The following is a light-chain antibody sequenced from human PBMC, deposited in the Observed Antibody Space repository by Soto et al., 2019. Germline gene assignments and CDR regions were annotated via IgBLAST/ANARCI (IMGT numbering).Light chain of an antibody. CDR3: QQANSFPLT. CDR2: AAS. J-gene: IGKJ4*01. Sequence: DIQITQSPSSLSASIRDRVTITCRASQGISIYLNWYQHKPGKAPKALIHAASSLQRGVPSGFSGSGSGTDFTLTISSLQPEDFATYYCQQANSFPLTFGGGTKVDIK. CDR1: QGISIY. V-gene: IGKV1-12*01.